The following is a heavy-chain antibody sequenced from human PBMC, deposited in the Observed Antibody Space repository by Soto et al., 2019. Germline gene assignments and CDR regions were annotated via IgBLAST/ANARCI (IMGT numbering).Heavy chain of an antibody. CDR2: ISSSGSTI. V-gene: IGHV3-11*01. CDR1: GFTFSDYY. CDR3: ARERTYYYDSSGYELGY. D-gene: IGHD3-22*01. J-gene: IGHJ4*02. Sequence: GGSLRLSCAASGFTFSDYYMSWIRQAPGKGLEWVSYISSSGSTIYYADSVKGRFTISRDNAKNSLYLQMNSLRAEDTAVYYCARERTYYYDSSGYELGYWGQGTLVTSPQ.